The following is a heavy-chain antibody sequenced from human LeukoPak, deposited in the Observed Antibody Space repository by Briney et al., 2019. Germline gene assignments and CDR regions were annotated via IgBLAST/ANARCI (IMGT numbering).Heavy chain of an antibody. D-gene: IGHD6-25*01. CDR1: GYTFTSYA. Sequence: GASVKVSCKASGYTFTSYAMHWVRQAPRQRLEWMGWINGGNGNTKYSQKLQGRVTITRDTSASTAYMELRSLRSEDTAVFYCARGLPRLNWFDPWGQGTLVTVSS. CDR3: ARGLPRLNWFDP. CDR2: INGGNGNT. J-gene: IGHJ5*02. V-gene: IGHV1-3*01.